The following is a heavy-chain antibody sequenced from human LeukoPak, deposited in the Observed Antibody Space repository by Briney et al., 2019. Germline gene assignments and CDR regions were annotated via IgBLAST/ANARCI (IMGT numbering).Heavy chain of an antibody. Sequence: PGGSLRLSCAASGFTFSSYWMSWVRQAPGKGLEWVANIKQDGSEKYYVDSVKGRFTISRDNAKNSLYLQMNSLRAEDTAVYYCARGEEGVVVSAAIYYFDYWGQGTLVTVSS. J-gene: IGHJ4*02. V-gene: IGHV3-7*03. D-gene: IGHD2-2*01. CDR2: IKQDGSEK. CDR3: ARGEEGVVVSAAIYYFDY. CDR1: GFTFSSYW.